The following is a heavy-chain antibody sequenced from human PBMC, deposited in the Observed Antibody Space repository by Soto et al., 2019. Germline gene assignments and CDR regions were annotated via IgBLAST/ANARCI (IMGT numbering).Heavy chain of an antibody. J-gene: IGHJ4*02. CDR3: ARGVSVVLIHQFGQLYFDY. Sequence: TLSLTYTVSRGSINSGGYYWNWVRQLPGKGLEYIGYIYNIGSTYYNPSLKSRVTISVDTSKNQFSLKLSSVTAADTAVYFSARGVSVVLIHQFGQLYFDYWGPLPVVTV. D-gene: IGHD3-22*01. V-gene: IGHV4-31*03. CDR2: IYNIGST. CDR1: RGSINSGGYY.